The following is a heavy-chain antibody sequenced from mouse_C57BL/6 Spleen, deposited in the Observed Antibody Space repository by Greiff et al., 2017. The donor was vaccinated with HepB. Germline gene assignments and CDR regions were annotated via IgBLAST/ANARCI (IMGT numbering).Heavy chain of an antibody. D-gene: IGHD2-3*01. J-gene: IGHJ1*03. CDR2: INPNNGGT. CDR1: GYTFTDYN. CDR3: ASPDGYYRYFDV. V-gene: IGHV1-22*01. Sequence: EVQLQQSGPELVKPGASVKMSCKASGYTFTDYNMHWVKQSHGKSLEWIGYINPNNGGTSYNQKFKGKATLTVNKSSSTAYMELRSLTSEDSAVYYCASPDGYYRYFDVWGTGTTVTVSS.